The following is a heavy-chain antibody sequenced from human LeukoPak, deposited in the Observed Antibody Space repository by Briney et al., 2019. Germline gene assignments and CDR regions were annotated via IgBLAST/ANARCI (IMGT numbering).Heavy chain of an antibody. D-gene: IGHD6-6*01. CDR3: ARGPLAYAARHFDY. CDR1: GGSISSSSYY. V-gene: IGHV4-39*07. CDR2: INHSGST. Sequence: PSETLSLTCTVSGGSISSSSYYWGWIRQPPGKGLEWIGEINHSGSTNYNPSLKSRVTISVDTSKNQFSLKLSSVTAADTAVYYCARGPLAYAARHFDYWGQGTLVTVSS. J-gene: IGHJ4*02.